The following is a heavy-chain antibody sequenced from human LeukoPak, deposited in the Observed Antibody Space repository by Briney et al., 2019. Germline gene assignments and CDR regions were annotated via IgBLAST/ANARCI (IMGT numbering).Heavy chain of an antibody. V-gene: IGHV1-2*02. CDR3: ARAHPDCSGGSCYRGAYNWFDP. CDR1: GYTFTGYY. J-gene: IGHJ5*02. CDR2: INPNSGGT. D-gene: IGHD2-15*01. Sequence: ASVKVSCKASGYTFTGYYMHWVRQAPGQGLEWMGWINPNSGGTNYAQKFQGRVTMTRDTSISTAYMELSRLRSDDTAVYYCARAHPDCSGGSCYRGAYNWFDPWGQGTLVTVSS.